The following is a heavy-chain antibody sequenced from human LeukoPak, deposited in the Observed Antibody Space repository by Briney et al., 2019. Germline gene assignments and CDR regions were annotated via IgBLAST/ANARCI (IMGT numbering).Heavy chain of an antibody. CDR2: ITSGSSPI. Sequence: GGSLRLSCAASGFTFRSYGMNWVRQAPGKGLEWVSYITSGSSPIYYADSVKGRLTISRDNAKNSLYLQMNSLRDEDTAVYYCARRAYGDDSFDYWGQGTLVTVSS. D-gene: IGHD4-17*01. J-gene: IGHJ4*02. CDR1: GFTFRSYG. CDR3: ARRAYGDDSFDY. V-gene: IGHV3-48*02.